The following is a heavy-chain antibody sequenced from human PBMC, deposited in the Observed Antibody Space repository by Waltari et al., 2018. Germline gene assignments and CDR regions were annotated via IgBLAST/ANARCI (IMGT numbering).Heavy chain of an antibody. Sequence: QVQLQQWGAGLLKPSETLSLTCAVYGGSFSGYYWSWIRQPPGKGLEWIGEINHSGSTTSNPSLKSRVTISVDTSKNQFSLKLSSVTAADTAVYYCARAPTRGVAAAGTADYWGQGTLVTVSS. CDR3: ARAPTRGVAAAGTADY. D-gene: IGHD6-13*01. CDR2: INHSGST. CDR1: GGSFSGYY. V-gene: IGHV4-34*01. J-gene: IGHJ4*02.